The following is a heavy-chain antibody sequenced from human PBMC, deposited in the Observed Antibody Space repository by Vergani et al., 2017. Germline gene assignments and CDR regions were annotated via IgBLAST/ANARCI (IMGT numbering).Heavy chain of an antibody. D-gene: IGHD3-3*01. V-gene: IGHV3-64*01. CDR3: AKTRFLEWLSLYYFDY. CDR1: GFTFSSYA. Sequence: EVQLVESGGGLVQPGGSLRLSCAASGFTFSSYAMHWVRQAPGKGLDYVSAISSNGGSTYYANSVKGRFTISRDNSKNTLYLQMGSLRAEDMAVYYCAKTRFLEWLSLYYFDYWGQGTLVTVSS. J-gene: IGHJ4*02. CDR2: ISSNGGST.